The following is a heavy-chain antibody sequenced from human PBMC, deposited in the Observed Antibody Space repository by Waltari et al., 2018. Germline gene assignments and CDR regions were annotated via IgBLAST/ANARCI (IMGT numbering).Heavy chain of an antibody. CDR2: ISAYNGDT. J-gene: IGHJ4*02. CDR1: GYTFTSYG. D-gene: IGHD3-10*01. V-gene: IGHV1-18*01. CDR3: ARDSGYGSGSYSVDF. Sequence: QVQLVQSGAGVKKPGASVKVSCKSSGYTFTSYGITWVRQAPGQGLEWMGWISAYNGDTNHAQKLQDRVTMTTDTSTSTAYMELRSLRSDDTAVYYCARDSGYGSGSYSVDFWGQGTLVTVSS.